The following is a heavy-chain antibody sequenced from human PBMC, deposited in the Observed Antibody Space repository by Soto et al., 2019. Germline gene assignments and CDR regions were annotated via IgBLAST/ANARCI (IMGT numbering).Heavy chain of an antibody. D-gene: IGHD1-26*01. CDR2: IKQDGSEK. V-gene: IGHV3-7*01. Sequence: GGSLRLSCAASGFIYTDYWMSWVRQAPGKGLDWVANIKQDGSEKNYVDSVKGRFTISRDNSRNSLYLQMNSLRADDTAVYYCARGLGAPDFWGQGTLVTVSS. CDR1: GFIYTDYW. J-gene: IGHJ4*02. CDR3: ARGLGAPDF.